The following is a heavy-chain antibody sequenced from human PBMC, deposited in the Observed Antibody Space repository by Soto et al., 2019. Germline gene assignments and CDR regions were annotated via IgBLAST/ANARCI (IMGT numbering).Heavy chain of an antibody. CDR3: ARLRRDGFLIDY. D-gene: IGHD3-3*01. J-gene: IGHJ4*02. CDR1: GFTFSNYA. V-gene: IGHV3-23*01. Sequence: VGSLRLSCAVSGFTFSNYAMSWVRQAPGKGLEWVSTISGSGGTTYYADSVKGRFTISRDNAKNSLYLQMNSLRAEDTAVYYCARLRRDGFLIDYWGQGTLVTVSS. CDR2: ISGSGGTT.